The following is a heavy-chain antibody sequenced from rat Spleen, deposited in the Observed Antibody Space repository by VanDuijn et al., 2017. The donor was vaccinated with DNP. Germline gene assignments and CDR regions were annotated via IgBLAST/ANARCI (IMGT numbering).Heavy chain of an antibody. CDR3: VRHIGQRPFDY. D-gene: IGHD1-10*01. Sequence: QVQLKESGPGLVQPSQTLSLTCTVSGFSLSSNSVSWVRQSPGKGLEWMGAIWSGGSTAYNSALKSRLIISRDASKSQVFLKMTSLQPEDTGTYFCVRHIGQRPFDYWGQGVMVTVSS. V-gene: IGHV2-1*01. CDR2: IWSGGST. CDR1: GFSLSSNS. J-gene: IGHJ2*01.